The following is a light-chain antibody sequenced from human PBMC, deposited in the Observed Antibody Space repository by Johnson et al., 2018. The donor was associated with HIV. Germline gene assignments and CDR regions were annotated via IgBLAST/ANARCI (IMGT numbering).Light chain of an antibody. CDR1: SSNIGNNF. Sequence: QSVLTQPPSVSAAPGQKVTISCSGSSSNIGNNFVSWYQQLPGTAPKLLIYENNKRPSGIPDRFSGSKSCTSATLGITGLQTGDEADYYCGTWDSSMSVYVFGTGAKVTVL. J-gene: IGLJ1*01. CDR3: GTWDSSMSVYV. V-gene: IGLV1-51*02. CDR2: ENN.